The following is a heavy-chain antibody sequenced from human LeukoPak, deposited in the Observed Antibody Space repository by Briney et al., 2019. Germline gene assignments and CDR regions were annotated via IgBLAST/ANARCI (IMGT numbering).Heavy chain of an antibody. Sequence: SETLSLTCAVSGYSISSGYYWGWIRQPPGKGLEWIGSIYHSGSTYYNPSLKGRVTISVDTSKNQFSLKLSSVTAADTAVYYCARHDYGDLFHWYFDLWGRGTLVTVSS. V-gene: IGHV4-38-2*01. CDR2: IYHSGST. D-gene: IGHD4-17*01. CDR1: GYSISSGYY. CDR3: ARHDYGDLFHWYFDL. J-gene: IGHJ2*01.